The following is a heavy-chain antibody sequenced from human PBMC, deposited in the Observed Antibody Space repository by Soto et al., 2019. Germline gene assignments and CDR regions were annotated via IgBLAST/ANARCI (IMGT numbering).Heavy chain of an antibody. CDR3: ARMATFGSLNWYDP. D-gene: IGHD3-16*01. J-gene: IGHJ5*02. CDR2: MNPGSGDT. CDR1: GYSFTNND. Sequence: ASVKVSCKASGYSFTNNDVTWVRQATGQGLEWMGWMNPGSGDTGYAQKFQGRVTMTRDISIATAYMELSSLRSDDTAIYYCARMATFGSLNWYDPWGQGTLVTVSS. V-gene: IGHV1-8*01.